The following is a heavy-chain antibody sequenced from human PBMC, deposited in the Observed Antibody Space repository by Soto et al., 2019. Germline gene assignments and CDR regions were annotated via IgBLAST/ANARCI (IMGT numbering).Heavy chain of an antibody. CDR2: ISYDGSNK. V-gene: IGHV3-30*18. CDR3: AKSDGEMATTGDAFDI. D-gene: IGHD5-12*01. Sequence: QVQLVESGGGVVQPGRSLRLSCAASGFTFSSYGMHWVRQAPGKGLEWVAVISYDGSNKYYADSVKGRFTISRDNSKNTLYLQMNSLRAEDTAVYYCAKSDGEMATTGDAFDIWGQGTMVTVSS. CDR1: GFTFSSYG. J-gene: IGHJ3*02.